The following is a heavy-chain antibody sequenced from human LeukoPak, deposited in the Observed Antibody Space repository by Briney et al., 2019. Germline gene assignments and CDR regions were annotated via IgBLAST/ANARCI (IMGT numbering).Heavy chain of an antibody. CDR3: AKVPSGGSSGYYFDY. D-gene: IGHD3-22*01. J-gene: IGHJ4*02. CDR2: ISGGGDIT. CDR1: GFNFANHA. Sequence: GGSLRLSCAASGFNFANHAMSWVRQTPGKGLEWVSAISGGGDITYYADSVKGRFTISRDNSKNTLYLQMNSLRAEDTAVYYCAKVPSGGSSGYYFDYWGQGTLVTVSS. V-gene: IGHV3-23*01.